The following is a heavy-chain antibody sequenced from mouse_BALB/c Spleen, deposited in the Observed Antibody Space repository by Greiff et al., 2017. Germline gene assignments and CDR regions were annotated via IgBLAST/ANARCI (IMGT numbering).Heavy chain of an antibody. Sequence: EVKLVESGPSLVKPSQTLSLTCSVTGDSITSGYWNWIRKFPGNKLEYMGYISYSGSTYYNPSLKSRISITRDTSKNQYYLQLNSVTTEDTATYYCARGKLTLYYFDYWGQGTTLTVSS. J-gene: IGHJ2*01. CDR1: GDSITSGY. CDR2: ISYSGST. D-gene: IGHD4-1*01. CDR3: ARGKLTLYYFDY. V-gene: IGHV3-8*02.